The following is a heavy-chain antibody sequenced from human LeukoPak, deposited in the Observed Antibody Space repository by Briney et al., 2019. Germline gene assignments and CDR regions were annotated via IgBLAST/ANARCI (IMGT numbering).Heavy chain of an antibody. Sequence: PGGSLRLSCAASGFTFSSYGMHWVRQAPGKGLEWVAVISYDGSNKYYADSVKGRFTISRDNSKNTLYLQMNSLRAEDTAVYYCARDRDILTGFYYYGMDVWGQGTTVTVSS. CDR3: ARDRDILTGFYYYGMDV. CDR1: GFTFSSYG. CDR2: ISYDGSNK. V-gene: IGHV3-30*03. D-gene: IGHD3-9*01. J-gene: IGHJ6*02.